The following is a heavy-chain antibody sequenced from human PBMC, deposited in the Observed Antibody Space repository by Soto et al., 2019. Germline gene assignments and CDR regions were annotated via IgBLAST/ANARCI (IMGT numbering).Heavy chain of an antibody. V-gene: IGHV4-31*03. CDR1: GGSISSGGYY. J-gene: IGHJ4*02. D-gene: IGHD3-10*01. CDR2: IYYSGST. Sequence: QVQLQESGPGLVKPSQTLSLTCTVSGGSISSGGYYWSWIRHHPWKGLEWIGYIYYSGSTYYNPLLKSRVTMSVDTSKNQFSLKLSSVTAADTAVYYCARGVTMVRGIGLFYFDYWGQGTLVTVSS. CDR3: ARGVTMVRGIGLFYFDY.